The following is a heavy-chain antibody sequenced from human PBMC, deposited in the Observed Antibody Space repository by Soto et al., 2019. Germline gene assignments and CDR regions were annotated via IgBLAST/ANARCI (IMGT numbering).Heavy chain of an antibody. V-gene: IGHV4-31*02. CDR2: IYSSGAT. J-gene: IGHJ5*02. CDR3: ARSIDP. CDR1: GASVTSGGYF. Sequence: PSETLSLTCGVSGASVTSGGYFWTWIRQVTGKGLEWIGYIYSSGATHYNPSLQSRLSMSLDTSRNQFSLKLSSVTAADTAVYYCARSIDPWGQGTLVTVSS.